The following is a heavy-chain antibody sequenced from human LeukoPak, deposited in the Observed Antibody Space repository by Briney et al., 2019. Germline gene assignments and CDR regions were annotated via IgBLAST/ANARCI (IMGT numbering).Heavy chain of an antibody. V-gene: IGHV3-30*18. D-gene: IGHD4-17*01. Sequence: GRSLRLSCAASGFTFSSYGMHWVRQAPGKGLEWVAVISCDGSNKYYADSVKGRFTISRDNSKNTLYLQMNSLRAEDTAVYYCAKDFDYGDYFDYWGQGTLVTVSS. J-gene: IGHJ4*02. CDR1: GFTFSSYG. CDR2: ISCDGSNK. CDR3: AKDFDYGDYFDY.